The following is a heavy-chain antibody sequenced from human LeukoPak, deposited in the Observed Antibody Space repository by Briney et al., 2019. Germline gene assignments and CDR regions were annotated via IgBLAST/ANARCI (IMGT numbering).Heavy chain of an antibody. CDR1: GFTFSNYG. Sequence: GGSLRLSCAASGFTFSNYGMHWVRQAPGKGLEWVAFIRYDGSNKYYADSVKGRFTISRDNSKNTLSLQMNGLRPEDTAFYYCARDDYNTLGYNFHHWGQGTLVTVSS. J-gene: IGHJ1*01. CDR3: ARDDYNTLGYNFHH. CDR2: IRYDGSNK. V-gene: IGHV3-30*02. D-gene: IGHD3-16*01.